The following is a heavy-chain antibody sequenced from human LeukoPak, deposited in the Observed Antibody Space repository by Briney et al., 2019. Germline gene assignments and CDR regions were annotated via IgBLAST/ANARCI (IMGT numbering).Heavy chain of an antibody. CDR2: ISDSGGST. V-gene: IGHV3-23*01. D-gene: IGHD1-26*01. J-gene: IGHJ4*02. CDR3: AKDSWEVGATSEIDY. Sequence: GGSLRLSCAASGFTFSSYAITWVRQAPGKGLEWVSTISDSGGSTYYADSVKGRFTISRDNSKNTLYLQMNSLRAEDTAVYYCAKDSWEVGATSEIDYWGQGTLVTVSS. CDR1: GFTFSSYA.